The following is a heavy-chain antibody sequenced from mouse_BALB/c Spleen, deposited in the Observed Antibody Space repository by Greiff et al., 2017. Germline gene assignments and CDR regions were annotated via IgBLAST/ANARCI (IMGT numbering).Heavy chain of an antibody. CDR1: GDSITSGY. CDR2: ISYSGST. J-gene: IGHJ3*01. Sequence: EVQLQQSGPSLVKPSQTLSLTCSVTGDSITSGYWNWIRKFPGNKLEYMGYISYSGSTYYNPSLKSRISITRDTSKNQYYLQLNSVTTEDTATYYCARGGLLRLGFAYWGQGTLVTVSA. CDR3: ARGGLLRLGFAY. V-gene: IGHV3-8*02. D-gene: IGHD1-2*01.